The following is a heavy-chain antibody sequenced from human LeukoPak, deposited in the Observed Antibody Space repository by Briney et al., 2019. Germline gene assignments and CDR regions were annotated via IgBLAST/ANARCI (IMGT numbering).Heavy chain of an antibody. V-gene: IGHV4-4*07. D-gene: IGHD2-15*01. Sequence: PSETLSLTCTVSGGSISSYYWTWIRQPPGKGLEWIGRIYTSGSTNYNPSLKSRVTMSVDTSKNQFSLKLSSVTAADTAVYYCAGVMRYCSGGSCYSYNAFDIWGQGTMVTVSS. CDR2: IYTSGST. J-gene: IGHJ3*02. CDR1: GGSISSYY. CDR3: AGVMRYCSGGSCYSYNAFDI.